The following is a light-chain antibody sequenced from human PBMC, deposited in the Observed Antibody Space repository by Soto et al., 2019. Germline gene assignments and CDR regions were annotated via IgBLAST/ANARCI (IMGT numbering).Light chain of an antibody. J-gene: IGKJ1*01. CDR1: QSVSSD. Sequence: SVLTQSPCILYLSPGQRPTLRCRASQSVSSDLAWYQQKPGQAPRIFIYGASTRATGIPDRFTGSGYGTDFNLTISRLEPEDFAVYYCQQYGSSPRTFGQGTKVDIK. CDR3: QQYGSSPRT. CDR2: GAS. V-gene: IGKV3-20*01.